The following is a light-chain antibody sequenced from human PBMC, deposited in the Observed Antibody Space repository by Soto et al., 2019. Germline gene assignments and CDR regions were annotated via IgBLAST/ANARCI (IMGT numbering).Light chain of an antibody. CDR3: QQYDSYLFT. V-gene: IGKV1-5*03. Sequence: DIQMTQSPSTLSASVGDRVTITCRASQSISSWLAWYQQKPGKAPNLLIYKASSLESGVPSRFSGSGSGTEFTLTISSLQPDDFATYYYQQYDSYLFTFGPGTKVDIK. CDR1: QSISSW. J-gene: IGKJ3*01. CDR2: KAS.